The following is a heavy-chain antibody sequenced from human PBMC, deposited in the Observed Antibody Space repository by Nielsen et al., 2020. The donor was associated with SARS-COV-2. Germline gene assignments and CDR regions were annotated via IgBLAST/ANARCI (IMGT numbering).Heavy chain of an antibody. D-gene: IGHD2-2*01. V-gene: IGHV3-7*01. J-gene: IGHJ6*02. CDR2: IKQDGSEK. CDR1: GFTFSSYW. Sequence: GESLKISCAASGFTFSSYWMSWVRQAPGKGLEWVANIKQDGSEKYYVDSVKGRFTISRDNAKNSLYLQMNSLRAEDTAVYYCARDQGRRYQLLWGDIRYYGMDVWGQGTTVTVSS. CDR3: ARDQGRRYQLLWGDIRYYGMDV.